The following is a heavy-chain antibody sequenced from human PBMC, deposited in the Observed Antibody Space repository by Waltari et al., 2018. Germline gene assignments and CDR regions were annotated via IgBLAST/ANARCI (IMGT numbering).Heavy chain of an antibody. J-gene: IGHJ4*02. D-gene: IGHD5-12*01. CDR1: GFTFSNAD. CDR2: IKTKADGGTT. Sequence: EVQVVESGGGLVKPGGSLRLSCAASGFTFSNADINWVRQAPGKGLEWVGRIKTKADGGTTDYAAPVKGRFTISRDDSRNTLYLQINNLKTEDTAVYYCSTEMATIRGPFDFWGQGTLVTVSS. V-gene: IGHV3-15*01. CDR3: STEMATIRGPFDF.